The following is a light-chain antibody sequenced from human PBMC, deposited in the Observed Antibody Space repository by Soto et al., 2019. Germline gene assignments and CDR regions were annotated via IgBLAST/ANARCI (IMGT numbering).Light chain of an antibody. Sequence: QCVLTQPPSASGSAGQSVTISCTGTSSDVGGYNYVSWYQQHPGKAPKLMIYEVSKRPSGVPDRFSGSKSGNTASLTVSGLQAEDEADYYCSSYAGSNNSLYVFGTGTKVTVL. CDR1: SSDVGGYNY. J-gene: IGLJ1*01. V-gene: IGLV2-8*01. CDR3: SSYAGSNNSLYV. CDR2: EVS.